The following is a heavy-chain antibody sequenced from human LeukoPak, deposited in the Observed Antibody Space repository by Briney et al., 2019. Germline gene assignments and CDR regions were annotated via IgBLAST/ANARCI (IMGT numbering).Heavy chain of an antibody. J-gene: IGHJ6*03. CDR2: IYTSGST. Sequence: PSETLSLTCTGSGGSISRYYWSWIRPPAGKGLEWIGRIYTSGSTNYNPSLKSRVTMSVDAPKSQFSLKLSSVTAADTAVYYCARAVGSGSFQTYYYYMDVWGKGTTVTISS. D-gene: IGHD3-10*01. V-gene: IGHV4-4*07. CDR3: ARAVGSGSFQTYYYYMDV. CDR1: GGSISRYY.